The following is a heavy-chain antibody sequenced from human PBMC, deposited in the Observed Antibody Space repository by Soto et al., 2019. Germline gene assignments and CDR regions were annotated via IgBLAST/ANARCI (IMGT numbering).Heavy chain of an antibody. CDR3: AHSGLLWFGEKVYYFDY. CDR1: GFSLSTSGVG. CDR2: IYWNDDK. J-gene: IGHJ4*02. D-gene: IGHD3-10*01. V-gene: IGHV2-5*01. Sequence: SGPTLVKPTQTLTLTCTFSGFSLSTSGVGVGWIRQPPGKALEWLALIYWNDDKRYSPSLKSRLTITKDTSKNQVVLTMTNMDPVDTATYYCAHSGLLWFGEKVYYFDYWGQGTLVTVSS.